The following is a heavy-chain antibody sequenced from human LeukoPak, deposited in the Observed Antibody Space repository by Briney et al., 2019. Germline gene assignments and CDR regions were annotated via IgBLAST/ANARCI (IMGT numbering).Heavy chain of an antibody. V-gene: IGHV1-2*02. J-gene: IGHJ3*02. D-gene: IGHD6-19*01. CDR2: INPNSGGT. Sequence: ASVKVSGKASGYTFTGYYMNWVRQAPGQGLEWMGWINPNSGGTNYAQKFQVRVTMTRYTSISTAYMELSRLRSDDTAVYYCARQQWLVNAFDIWGQGTMVTVSS. CDR1: GYTFTGYY. CDR3: ARQQWLVNAFDI.